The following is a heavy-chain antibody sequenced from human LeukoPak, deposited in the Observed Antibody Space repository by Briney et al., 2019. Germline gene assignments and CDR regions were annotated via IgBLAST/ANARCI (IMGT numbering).Heavy chain of an antibody. J-gene: IGHJ5*02. V-gene: IGHV1-2*02. CDR2: INPNSGGT. CDR3: ARDVEDIVVVVAATIWFDP. CDR1: GYTFTSYG. D-gene: IGHD2-15*01. Sequence: ASVKVSCKASGYTFTSYGISWVRQAPGQGLEWMGWINPNSGGTNYAQKSQGRVTMTRDTSISTAYMELSRLRSDDTAVYYCARDVEDIVVVVAATIWFDPWGQGTLVTVSS.